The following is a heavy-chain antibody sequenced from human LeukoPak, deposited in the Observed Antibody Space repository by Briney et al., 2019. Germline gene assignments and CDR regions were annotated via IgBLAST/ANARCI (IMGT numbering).Heavy chain of an antibody. CDR2: ISYDGGNK. V-gene: IGHV3-30*18. Sequence: GGSLRLSCAASGFTFSSYGMHWVRQAPGKGLEWVAVISYDGGNKYYADSVKGGFTISRDNSKNTLYLQINSLRAEDTAVYYCAKDRARKVGYSYGYYYYYGMDVWGKGTTVTVSS. CDR1: GFTFSSYG. CDR3: AKDRARKVGYSYGYYYYYGMDV. J-gene: IGHJ6*04. D-gene: IGHD5-18*01.